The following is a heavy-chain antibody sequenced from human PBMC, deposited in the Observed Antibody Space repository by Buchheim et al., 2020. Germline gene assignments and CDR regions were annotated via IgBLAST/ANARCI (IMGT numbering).Heavy chain of an antibody. V-gene: IGHV3-23*04. D-gene: IGHD1-1*01. J-gene: IGHJ4*02. CDR2: TSDNGDNT. CDR3: TRGYRDNYYYFDS. Sequence: EVQLVESGGGLVQPGGSLRLSCAASGFTFSTYAMRWGRQAPGKGLECVSTTSDNGDNTYYADSVKGRFTIPRANSKTTLYLQMNSQRDEDTAVYYCTRGYRDNYYYFDSWGQGTL. CDR1: GFTFSTYA.